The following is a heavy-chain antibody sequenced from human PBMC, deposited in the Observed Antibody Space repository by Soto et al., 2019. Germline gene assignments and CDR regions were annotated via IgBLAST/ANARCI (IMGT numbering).Heavy chain of an antibody. J-gene: IGHJ4*02. CDR1: GGSISGYY. Sequence: SETLSLTCAFSGGSISGYYWTWIRQPPGKGLEWIGYIYYSGITNYNPSLRSRVTLSIDTSKNQFSLKLSSVAAADTAVYYCARGKDYYFDFWGLGTLVTVSS. V-gene: IGHV4-59*01. CDR3: ARGKDYYFDF. CDR2: IYYSGIT.